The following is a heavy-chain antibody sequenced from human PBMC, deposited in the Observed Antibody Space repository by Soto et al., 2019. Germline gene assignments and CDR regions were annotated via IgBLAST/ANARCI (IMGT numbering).Heavy chain of an antibody. V-gene: IGHV3-48*01. CDR2: ISSGSGTT. J-gene: IGHJ6*02. D-gene: IGHD3-10*01. CDR1: GFTFSSYS. Sequence: EVQLVESGGGLVQPGGSLRLSCAVSGFTFSSYSMNWVRQAPGKGLEWVSYISSGSGTTYYADSVKGRFSISRDNANISLYLQMNSLRVEDTAVYYCAKIGTYLRMDVWGQGTTVTVSS. CDR3: AKIGTYLRMDV.